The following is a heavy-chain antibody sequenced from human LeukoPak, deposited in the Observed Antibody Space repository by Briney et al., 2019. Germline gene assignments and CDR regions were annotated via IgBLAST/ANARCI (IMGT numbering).Heavy chain of an antibody. J-gene: IGHJ6*02. Sequence: ASVKVSCKASGYTFTSYAMNWVRQAPGQGLEWMGRINPNSGGTNYAQKFQGRVTMTRDTSISTAYMELSRLRSDDTAVYYCASCLGGWYFYYYGMDVWGQGTTVTVSS. V-gene: IGHV1-2*06. CDR2: INPNSGGT. CDR3: ASCLGGWYFYYYGMDV. D-gene: IGHD6-19*01. CDR1: GYTFTSYA.